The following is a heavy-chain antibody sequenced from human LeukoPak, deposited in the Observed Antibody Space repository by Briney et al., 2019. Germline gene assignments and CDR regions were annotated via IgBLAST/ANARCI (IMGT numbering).Heavy chain of an antibody. CDR3: AGGVNCTNGVCYTHYFDY. J-gene: IGHJ4*02. Sequence: ASVKVSCKASGYTFTSYGISWVRQAPGQGLEWMGWISAYNGNTNYAQKLRGRVTITTDESTSTTYMELSSLRSEDTAVYYCAGGVNCTNGVCYTHYFDYWGQGTLVTVSS. CDR1: GYTFTSYG. CDR2: ISAYNGNT. V-gene: IGHV1-18*01. D-gene: IGHD2-8*01.